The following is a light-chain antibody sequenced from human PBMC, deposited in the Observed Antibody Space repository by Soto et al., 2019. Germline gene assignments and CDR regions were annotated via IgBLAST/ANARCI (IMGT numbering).Light chain of an antibody. Sequence: EIVMTQSPATLSVSPGERATLSCRASQSVSSNLAWYQEKPGQAPRRLLIYGASTRATGIPARFSGSGSGTKFNLTISSMQSEDFAVYYCQKYNDWPVTFGPGTKVDIK. J-gene: IGKJ3*01. CDR3: QKYNDWPVT. V-gene: IGKV3-15*01. CDR2: GAS. CDR1: QSVSSN.